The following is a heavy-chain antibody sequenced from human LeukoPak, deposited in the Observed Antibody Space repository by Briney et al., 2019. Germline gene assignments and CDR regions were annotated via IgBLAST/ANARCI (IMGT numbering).Heavy chain of an antibody. V-gene: IGHV3-23*01. CDR1: GFXFGSYA. Sequence: GGSLRPSCEASGFXFGSYAMSWVRQAPGKGLEWVSAISGSGGRTDYADSVKGRFTISRVNSMQTLYLHLNSLRAEDTAVYYCAGLGDLFPWGQGTKVTVSS. CDR2: ISGSGGRT. J-gene: IGHJ3*01. D-gene: IGHD3-16*01. CDR3: AGLGDLFP.